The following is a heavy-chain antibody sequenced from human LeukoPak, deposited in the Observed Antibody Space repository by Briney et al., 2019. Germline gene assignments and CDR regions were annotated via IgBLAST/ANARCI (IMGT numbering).Heavy chain of an antibody. CDR3: ARLIVVVPAAAKYWYFDL. J-gene: IGHJ2*01. V-gene: IGHV4-34*01. CDR2: INHSGST. CDR1: GGSFSGYY. D-gene: IGHD2-2*01. Sequence: SETLSLTCAVYGGSFSGYYWSWIRQPPGKGLEWIGEINHSGSTNYNPSLKSRVTTSVDTSKNQFSLKLSSVTAADTAVYYCARLIVVVPAAAKYWYFDLWGRGTLVTVSS.